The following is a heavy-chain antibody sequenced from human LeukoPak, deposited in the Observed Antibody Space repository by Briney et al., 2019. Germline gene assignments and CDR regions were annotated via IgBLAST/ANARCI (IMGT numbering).Heavy chain of an antibody. CDR2: IYHSGST. V-gene: IGHV4-30-2*01. D-gene: IGHD3-22*01. Sequence: SQTLSLTCAVSGGSISSGGYSWSWIRQPPGKGLEWIGYIYHSGSTYYNPSLKSRVNISVDRPKNQFSLKLSSVTAADTAVYYCARDYYDSSGYYIPLGYWGQGTLVTVSS. CDR3: ARDYYDSSGYYIPLGY. J-gene: IGHJ4*02. CDR1: GGSISSGGYS.